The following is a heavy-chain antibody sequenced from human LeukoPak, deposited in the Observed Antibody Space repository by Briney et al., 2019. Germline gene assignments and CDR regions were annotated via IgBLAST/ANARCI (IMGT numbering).Heavy chain of an antibody. V-gene: IGHV4-34*01. CDR1: GGPFSGYY. Sequence: PSETLSLTCAVYGGPFSGYYWSWIRQPPGKGLEWIGEINHSGSTNYNPSLKSRVTISVDTSKNQFSLKLSSVTAADTAVYYCARGVLRFLEWLGYYYYYMDVWGKGTTVTVSS. CDR2: INHSGST. CDR3: ARGVLRFLEWLGYYYYYMDV. D-gene: IGHD3-3*01. J-gene: IGHJ6*03.